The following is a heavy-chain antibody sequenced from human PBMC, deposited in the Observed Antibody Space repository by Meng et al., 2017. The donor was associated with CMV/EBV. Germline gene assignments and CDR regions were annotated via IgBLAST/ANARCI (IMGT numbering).Heavy chain of an antibody. CDR3: ARNVDYGMDV. V-gene: IGHV3-74*01. J-gene: IGHJ6*02. CDR1: GFTFSSYW. D-gene: IGHD5-12*01. CDR2: INSDGSST. Sequence: GGSLRLSCAASGFTFSSYWMHWVRQAPGKGLAWVSRINSDGSSTSYADSVKGRFTISRDNAKNALYLQMNSLRAEDTAVYYCARNVDYGMDVWGQGTTVTVSS.